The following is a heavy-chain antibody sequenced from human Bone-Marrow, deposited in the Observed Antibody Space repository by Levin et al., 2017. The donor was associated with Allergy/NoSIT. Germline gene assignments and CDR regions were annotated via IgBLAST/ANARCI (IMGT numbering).Heavy chain of an antibody. CDR1: GFTISTNY. J-gene: IGHJ4*02. CDR3: ARDLQFDY. Sequence: QSGGSLRLSCAASGFTISTNYMSWVRQAPGKGLEWVSVIHSGGSTYYADSVKGRFTISRDNSKNTLYLQMNSLRAEDTAVYYCARDLQFDYWGQGTLVTVSS. V-gene: IGHV3-53*01. CDR2: IHSGGST.